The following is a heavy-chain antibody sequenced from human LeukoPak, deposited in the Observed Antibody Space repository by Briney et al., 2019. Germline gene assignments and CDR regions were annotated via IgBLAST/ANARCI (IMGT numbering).Heavy chain of an antibody. CDR1: GFTVSSNY. V-gene: IGHV3-53*01. J-gene: IGHJ3*02. CDR3: ARVRLDRSERNLDAFEN. D-gene: IGHD1-14*01. Sequence: GGSLRLSCAASGFTVSSNYMSWVRQAPGKGLEWVPGIYSGSSTYYADSVKGRFTISRDNSKNTVYLQMNSLRAEDTAVYFCARVRLDRSERNLDAFENWGQGTMVTVSS. CDR2: IYSGSST.